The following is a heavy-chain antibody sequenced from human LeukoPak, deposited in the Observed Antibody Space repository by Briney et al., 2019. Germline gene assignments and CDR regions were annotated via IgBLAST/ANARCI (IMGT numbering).Heavy chain of an antibody. J-gene: IGHJ4*02. CDR2: IYYSGST. D-gene: IGHD3-10*01. CDR3: ARAGSYFDY. Sequence: SETLSLTCTGSGGSISSYYWSWIRQPPGKGLEWIGYIYYSGSTKYNPSLKSRVTISVDTSKNQFSLKLTSVTAADTAFYYCARAGSYFDYWGQATLVTVSS. CDR1: GGSISSYY. V-gene: IGHV4-59*01.